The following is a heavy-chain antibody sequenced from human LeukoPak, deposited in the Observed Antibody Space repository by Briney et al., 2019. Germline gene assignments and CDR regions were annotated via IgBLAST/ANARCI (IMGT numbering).Heavy chain of an antibody. CDR3: ARWCSGGSCQGNWFDP. D-gene: IGHD2-15*01. Sequence: SETLSLTCTVSGGSISSSSYYWGWIRQPPGKGLEWIGSIYYSGSTYYNPSLKSRVTISVDTSKNQFSLKLSSVTAADTAVYYCARWCSGGSCQGNWFDPWGQGTLVTVSS. J-gene: IGHJ5*02. CDR1: GGSISSSSYY. V-gene: IGHV4-39*07. CDR2: IYYSGST.